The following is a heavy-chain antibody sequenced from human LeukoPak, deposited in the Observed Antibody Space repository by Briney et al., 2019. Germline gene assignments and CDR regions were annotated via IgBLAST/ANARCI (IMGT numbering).Heavy chain of an antibody. D-gene: IGHD3-10*01. CDR3: ARGPVRKGMDV. J-gene: IGHJ6*02. V-gene: IGHV3-48*01. CDR1: GFTFSSHS. Sequence: GGSLRLSCAASGFTFSSHSMNWVRQAPGKGLEWVSYISSSSSTIYYADSVKGRFTISRDNAKNSLYLQMNSLRAEDTAVYYCARGPVRKGMDVWGQGTTVTVSS. CDR2: ISSSSSTI.